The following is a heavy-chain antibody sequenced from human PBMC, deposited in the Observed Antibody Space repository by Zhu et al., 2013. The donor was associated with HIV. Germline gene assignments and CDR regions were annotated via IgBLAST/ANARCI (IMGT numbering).Heavy chain of an antibody. V-gene: IGHV1-69*01. Sequence: QVQLVQSGAEVKKPGSSVKVSCKASGGTFSSYAISWVRQAPGQGLEWMGGIIPIFGTANYAQKFQGRVTITADESTSTAYMELSSLRSEDTAVYYCARDLLLGPRSSNRQYYYYGMDVWGQGTTVTVSS. J-gene: IGHJ6*02. CDR2: IIPIFGTA. CDR1: GGTFSSYA. D-gene: IGHD2-2*01. CDR3: ARDLLLGPRSSNRQYYYYGMDV.